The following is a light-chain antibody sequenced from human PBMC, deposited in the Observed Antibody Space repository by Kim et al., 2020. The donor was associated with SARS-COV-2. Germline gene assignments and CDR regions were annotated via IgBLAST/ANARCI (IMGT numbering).Light chain of an antibody. CDR2: GVS. CDR3: HQYSQSPAT. Sequence: LCPGERVTISCRASQSVRSNYLAWYQQKPGRGPRLVMFGVSSRATGIPDRCSGSGSGTDFTLTISRLESEDLAVYYCHQYSQSPATFGQGTKLEI. J-gene: IGKJ2*01. V-gene: IGKV3-20*01. CDR1: QSVRSNY.